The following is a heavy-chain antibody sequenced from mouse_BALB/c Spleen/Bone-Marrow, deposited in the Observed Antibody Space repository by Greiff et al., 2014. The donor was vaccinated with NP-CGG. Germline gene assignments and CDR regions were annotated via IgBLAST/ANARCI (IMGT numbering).Heavy chain of an antibody. Sequence: VQLQQSGPELVKPGASVKMSCKASGYTFTSYVMHWVKQKPGQGLEWIGYINPYNDGTKYNEKFKGKATLTSDKSSGTAYMELSSLTSEDSAVYYCARGGYGNVYYAMDYWGQGTSVTVSS. CDR1: GYTFTSYV. D-gene: IGHD2-10*02. J-gene: IGHJ4*01. CDR3: ARGGYGNVYYAMDY. V-gene: IGHV1-14*01. CDR2: INPYNDGT.